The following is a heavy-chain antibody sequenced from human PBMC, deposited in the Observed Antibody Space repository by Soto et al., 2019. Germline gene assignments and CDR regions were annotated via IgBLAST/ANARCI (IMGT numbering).Heavy chain of an antibody. D-gene: IGHD3-10*01. CDR2: IRGFSPYT. Sequence: VGSLRLSCISSGFTFRTYTMNWVRQAPGKGLEWVSGIRGFSPYTFYAESVRGRFTISRDNAKNSLFLQMDSLRAEDTAVYYCARDRGYDAHDYYYNAMDVWGQGTTVTVSS. CDR3: ARDRGYDAHDYYYNAMDV. CDR1: GFTFRTYT. V-gene: IGHV3-21*01. J-gene: IGHJ6*02.